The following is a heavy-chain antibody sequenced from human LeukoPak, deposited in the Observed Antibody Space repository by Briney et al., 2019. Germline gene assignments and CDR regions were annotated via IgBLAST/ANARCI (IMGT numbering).Heavy chain of an antibody. CDR1: GFTVSSHY. V-gene: IGHV3-53*01. CDR3: ARDLYLGY. Sequence: GSLRLSFEASGFTVSSHYMTWVRQTPGKGLELVSVIYSGGSTYYADSVKGRFTISRDNYKNTLYLQMNSLRAEDTAVYYCARDLYLGYWGQGTLVTVSS. J-gene: IGHJ4*02. CDR2: IYSGGST.